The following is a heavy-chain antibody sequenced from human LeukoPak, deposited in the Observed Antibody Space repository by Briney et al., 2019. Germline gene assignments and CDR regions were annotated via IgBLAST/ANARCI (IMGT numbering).Heavy chain of an antibody. CDR2: INHSGTT. Sequence: SETLSLTCAVYGGSFSTHYWSWIRNPPAKGRRWIGEINHSGTTNYNPSLKSRVTISVDTSKNQFSLKLSSVTAADTAVYYCARDRPYGSGSYCDYWGQGTLVTVSS. J-gene: IGHJ4*02. CDR3: ARDRPYGSGSYCDY. D-gene: IGHD3-10*01. CDR1: GGSFSTHY. V-gene: IGHV4-34*09.